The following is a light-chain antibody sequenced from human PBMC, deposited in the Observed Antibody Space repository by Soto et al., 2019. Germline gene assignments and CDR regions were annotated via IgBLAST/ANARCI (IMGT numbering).Light chain of an antibody. Sequence: QSALTQPRSVSGSPGQSVAISCTGTSSDVGIYNYVSWYQQHPGKAPKVIISAVTVRPSGVPDRFSGSKSGNTASLTISGLQAEDEADYSCCSYAGSHTWVFGGGTKVTVL. CDR1: SSDVGIYNY. J-gene: IGLJ2*01. V-gene: IGLV2-11*01. CDR3: CSYAGSHTWV. CDR2: AVT.